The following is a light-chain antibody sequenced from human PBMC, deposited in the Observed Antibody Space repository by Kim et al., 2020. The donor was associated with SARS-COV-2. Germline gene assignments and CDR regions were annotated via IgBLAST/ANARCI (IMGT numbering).Light chain of an antibody. Sequence: SYELTQPPSVSVAPGKTARITCGGNNIGSKSVHWYQQKPGQAPVLVIYYDSHRPSGIPERFSGSNSGNTATLTISRVEAGDEADYYCQVWDSSSDHRVFGGGTQLTVL. V-gene: IGLV3-21*04. CDR1: NIGSKS. CDR3: QVWDSSSDHRV. J-gene: IGLJ3*02. CDR2: YDS.